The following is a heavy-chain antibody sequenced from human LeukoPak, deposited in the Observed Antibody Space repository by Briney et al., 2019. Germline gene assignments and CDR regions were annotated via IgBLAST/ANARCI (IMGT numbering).Heavy chain of an antibody. V-gene: IGHV3-21*04. D-gene: IGHD2-15*01. CDR1: GFTFSSYS. CDR2: ISSSSTYI. Sequence: GGSLRLSCAASGFTFSSYSMNWVRQAPGKGLEWVSSISSSSTYIYYADSVKGRFTISRDNSRNSLYLQMNSPRLGDTALYYCATDCSGNRCYSLWGQGTLVTVSS. J-gene: IGHJ4*02. CDR3: ATDCSGNRCYSL.